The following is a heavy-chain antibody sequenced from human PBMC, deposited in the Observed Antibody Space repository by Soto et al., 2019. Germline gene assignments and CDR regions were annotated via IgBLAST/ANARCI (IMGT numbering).Heavy chain of an antibody. CDR1: GFYFSVYA. CDR3: AKAQWLLGGDYFDS. Sequence: TGGSLRLSCEASGFYFSVYAMAWVRQAPGKGLEWVSTIADTIGTTYYADSVKGRFTLSRDISRNTLFLQMNSLRVEDTAVYYCAKAQWLLGGDYFDSWGQGILVTVSS. J-gene: IGHJ4*02. V-gene: IGHV3-23*01. D-gene: IGHD3-22*01. CDR2: IADTIGTT.